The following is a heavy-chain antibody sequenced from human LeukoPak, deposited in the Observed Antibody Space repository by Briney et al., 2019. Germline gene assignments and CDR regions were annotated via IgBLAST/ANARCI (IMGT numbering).Heavy chain of an antibody. D-gene: IGHD3-10*01. CDR1: GDSISNYY. J-gene: IGHJ3*02. CDR2: IYYSGTT. CDR3: AKEGDYYGSGSYRDGFDI. V-gene: IGHV4-59*01. Sequence: SETLSLTCTVSGDSISNYYWSWIRQPPGKGLEWIGYIYYSGTTNYTPSLKSRVTISVDTSKTQFSLKLSSVTAADTAVYYCAKEGDYYGSGSYRDGFDIWGQGTRATVSS.